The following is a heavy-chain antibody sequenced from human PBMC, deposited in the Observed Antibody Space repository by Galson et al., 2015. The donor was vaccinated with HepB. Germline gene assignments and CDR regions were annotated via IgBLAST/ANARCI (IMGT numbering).Heavy chain of an antibody. CDR3: AKEGRETSRGIIPANQGGFDP. Sequence: SLRLSCAASGFTFRNYAMSWVRQAPGKGLEWVSAISGDAYTTYYADSVKGRFTISRDNSKNTVFLQMNSLTAEDTAVYYCAKEGRETSRGIIPANQGGFDPWGQGTLVTVSS. CDR1: GFTFRNYA. CDR2: ISGDAYTT. J-gene: IGHJ5*02. V-gene: IGHV3-23*01. D-gene: IGHD2-2*01.